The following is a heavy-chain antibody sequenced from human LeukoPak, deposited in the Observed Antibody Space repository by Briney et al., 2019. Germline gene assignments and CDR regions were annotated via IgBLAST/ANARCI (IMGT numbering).Heavy chain of an antibody. CDR1: GFTFSSFW. D-gene: IGHD1-14*01. Sequence: GGSLRLSCVASGFTFSSFWMSWVRQAPGKGLEWVANINQDGSGKYFVDSVKGRFTISRDNAKNSLYLQMNSLRAEDTAVYYCARGVSGEPWGQGTLVTVSS. CDR3: ARGVSGEP. J-gene: IGHJ5*02. V-gene: IGHV3-7*01. CDR2: INQDGSGK.